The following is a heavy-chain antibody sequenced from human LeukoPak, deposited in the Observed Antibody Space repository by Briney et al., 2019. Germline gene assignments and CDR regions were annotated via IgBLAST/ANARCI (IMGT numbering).Heavy chain of an antibody. J-gene: IGHJ6*03. CDR1: GGSISSGSYY. Sequence: SETLSLTCTVSGGSISSGSYYWGWIRQPLGKGLEWIGSIYYSGSTYYNPSLKSRVTISVDTSKNQFSLKLNSVTAADTAVYYCASYDYYDSSGRSPPYYHYYYMDVWGKGTTVTVSS. V-gene: IGHV4-39*07. D-gene: IGHD3-22*01. CDR2: IYYSGST. CDR3: ASYDYYDSSGRSPPYYHYYYMDV.